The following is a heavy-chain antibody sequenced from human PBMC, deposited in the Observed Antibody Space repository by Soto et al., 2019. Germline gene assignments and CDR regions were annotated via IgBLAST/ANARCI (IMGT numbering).Heavy chain of an antibody. V-gene: IGHV3-21*01. CDR3: AKWEGNAVDGPNYYGLDV. J-gene: IGHJ6*02. D-gene: IGHD6-19*01. CDR2: ISDGSRYI. Sequence: GGSLRLSCAASGFIFSDYTMNWVRQAPGKGLEWVSSISDGSRYIHYAASVMGRFTISRDNAKKSLYLGLNSLRAEDTAIYYCAKWEGNAVDGPNYYGLDVWGQGTSVTVSS. CDR1: GFIFSDYT.